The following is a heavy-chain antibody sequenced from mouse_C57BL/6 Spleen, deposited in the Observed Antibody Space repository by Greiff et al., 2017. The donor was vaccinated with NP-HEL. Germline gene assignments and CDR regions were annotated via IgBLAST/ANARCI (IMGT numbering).Heavy chain of an antibody. CDR3: APFGNYGWFAY. Sequence: EVQLQESGGGLVKPGGSLKLSCAASGFTFSSYAMSWVRQTPEKRLEWVATISDGGSYTYYPDNVKGRFTISRDNAKNNLYLQMSHLKSEDTAMYYCAPFGNYGWFAYWGQGTLVTVSA. D-gene: IGHD2-1*01. J-gene: IGHJ3*01. CDR2: ISDGGSYT. V-gene: IGHV5-4*01. CDR1: GFTFSSYA.